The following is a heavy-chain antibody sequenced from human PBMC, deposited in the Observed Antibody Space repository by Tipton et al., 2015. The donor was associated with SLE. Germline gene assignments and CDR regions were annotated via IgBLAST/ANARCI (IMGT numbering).Heavy chain of an antibody. J-gene: IGHJ4*02. V-gene: IGHV4-39*07. CDR2: ISYSGDT. CDR3: ARIEDFWSGRIDY. Sequence: TLSLTCTVSGDSITNSNYNWGWIRQSPGKGLEWIGSISYSGDTNYNPSLVSRVTIPRDTSKNQFSLKLSFVTAADTAFYYCARIEDFWSGRIDYWGQGTLITVSS. CDR1: GDSITNSNYN. D-gene: IGHD3-3*01.